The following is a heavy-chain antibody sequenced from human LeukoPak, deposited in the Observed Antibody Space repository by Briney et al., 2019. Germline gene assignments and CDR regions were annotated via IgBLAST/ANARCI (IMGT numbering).Heavy chain of an antibody. CDR3: ARGYGDYGRFFDY. CDR1: GFTVSSNY. CDR2: IYSGGST. D-gene: IGHD4-17*01. J-gene: IGHJ4*02. Sequence: GGSLRLSCAASGFTVSSNYMSWVRQAPGKGLEWVSVIYSGGSTYYADSVKGRFTISRDNSKNTLYLQMNSLRAEDTAVYYCARGYGDYGRFFDYWGQGTLVTVSS. V-gene: IGHV3-53*01.